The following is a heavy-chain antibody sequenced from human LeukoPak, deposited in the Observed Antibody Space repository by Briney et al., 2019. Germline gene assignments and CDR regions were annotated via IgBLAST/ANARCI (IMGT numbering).Heavy chain of an antibody. CDR1: GYSFTSYW. Sequence: GESLKISCKGSGYSFTSYWIGWVRQMPGKGLEWMGIIYPGDSDTRYSPSFQGQVAISADKSISTAYLQWSSLKASDTAMYYCARQEESYADAFDIWGQGTMVTVSS. CDR2: IYPGDSDT. J-gene: IGHJ3*02. V-gene: IGHV5-51*01. D-gene: IGHD1-26*01. CDR3: ARQEESYADAFDI.